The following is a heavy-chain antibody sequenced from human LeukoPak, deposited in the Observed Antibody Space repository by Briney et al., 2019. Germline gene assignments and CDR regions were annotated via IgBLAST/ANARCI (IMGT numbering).Heavy chain of an antibody. D-gene: IGHD1-1*01. J-gene: IGHJ4*02. CDR3: ARDWFDY. CDR2: INHSGST. Sequence: SETLSLTCAVYGGSFSGYYWSWIRQPPGKGLEWIGEINHSGSTNYNPSLKSRVTISVDTSKNQFSLELSSVTAADTAVYYCARDWFDYWGQGTLVTVSS. V-gene: IGHV4-34*01. CDR1: GGSFSGYY.